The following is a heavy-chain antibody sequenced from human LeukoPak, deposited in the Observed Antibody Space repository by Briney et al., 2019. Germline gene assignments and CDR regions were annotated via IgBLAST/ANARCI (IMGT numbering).Heavy chain of an antibody. Sequence: SETLSLTCTVSGGSISSSSYYWGWIRQPPGQGLEWIGSIYYSGSTYYNPSLKSRATISVDTSKNQFSLKLSSVTAADTAVYYCARLATTLNSWFDPWGQGTLVTVSS. J-gene: IGHJ5*02. D-gene: IGHD4-17*01. V-gene: IGHV4-39*01. CDR2: IYYSGST. CDR1: GGSISSSSYY. CDR3: ARLATTLNSWFDP.